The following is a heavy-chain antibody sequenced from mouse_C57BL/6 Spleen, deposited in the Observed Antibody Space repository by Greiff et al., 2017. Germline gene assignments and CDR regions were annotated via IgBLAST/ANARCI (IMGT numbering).Heavy chain of an antibody. CDR2: ISSGSSTI. CDR1: GFTFSDYG. CDR3: ARGGGSSYPYYAMDY. D-gene: IGHD1-1*01. V-gene: IGHV5-17*01. Sequence: EVQLVESGGGLVKPGGSLKLSCAASGFTFSDYGMHWVRQAPEQGLEWVTYISSGSSTIYYADTVKGRFTNSRNNAKNTLFLQMTSLRSEDTAMYYCARGGGSSYPYYAMDYWGQGTSVTVSS. J-gene: IGHJ4*01.